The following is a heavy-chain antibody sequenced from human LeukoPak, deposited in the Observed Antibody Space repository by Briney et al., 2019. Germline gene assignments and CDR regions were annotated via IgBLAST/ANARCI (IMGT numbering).Heavy chain of an antibody. CDR3: TRDEGDDYFDN. CDR1: GFPFSDAW. CDR2: IESKPDSGTT. J-gene: IGHJ4*02. V-gene: IGHV3-15*04. Sequence: GGSLRLACAASGFPFSDAWMSWVRQAAGEGLEWVGRIESKPDSGTTEYAAPVKGRFTISRDDSKNTLYLQMNSLKTEDTAVYYCTRDEGDDYFDNWGQGTLVTVSS. D-gene: IGHD3-16*01.